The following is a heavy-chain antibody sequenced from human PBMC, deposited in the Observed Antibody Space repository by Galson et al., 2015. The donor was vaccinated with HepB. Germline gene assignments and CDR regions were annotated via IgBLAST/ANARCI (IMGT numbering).Heavy chain of an antibody. CDR3: ARSYSSSWYVAFDI. J-gene: IGHJ3*02. CDR2: ISYDGSNK. V-gene: IGHV3-30*03. Sequence: SLRLSCAASGFTFSSYGMHWVRQAPGKGLEWVAVISYDGSNKYYADSVKGRFTISRDNSKNTLYLQMNSLRAEDTAMYYCARSYSSSWYVAFDIWGQGTMVTVSS. D-gene: IGHD6-13*01. CDR1: GFTFSSYG.